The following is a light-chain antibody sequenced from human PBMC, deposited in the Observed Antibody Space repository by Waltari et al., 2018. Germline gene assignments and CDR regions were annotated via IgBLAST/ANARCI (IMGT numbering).Light chain of an antibody. J-gene: IGLJ3*02. Sequence: QTVVTQEPSLSVSPGGTVTRTCALSSGSLSTTSYATWYQQTPGQAPRPLVYKANARSSGAPVRFSGSILGNAAALTIRGAQADDESDYYCALYMGSGIWVFGGGTRLTVL. V-gene: IGLV8-61*01. CDR1: SGSLSTTSY. CDR2: KAN. CDR3: ALYMGSGIWV.